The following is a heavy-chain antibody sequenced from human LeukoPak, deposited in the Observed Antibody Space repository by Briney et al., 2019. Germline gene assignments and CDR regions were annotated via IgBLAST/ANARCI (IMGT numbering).Heavy chain of an antibody. V-gene: IGHV4-39*07. CDR3: AREVAGTPFVDY. CDR2: IYYSGST. J-gene: IGHJ4*02. D-gene: IGHD6-19*01. CDR1: GGSISSSNYN. Sequence: SETLSLTCTVSGGSISSSNYNWGWIRQPPGKGLEWIGNIYYSGSTYYNPSLKSRVTISLDTSKNQFSLKLSSVTAADTAVYHCAREVAGTPFVDYWGQGTLVTVSS.